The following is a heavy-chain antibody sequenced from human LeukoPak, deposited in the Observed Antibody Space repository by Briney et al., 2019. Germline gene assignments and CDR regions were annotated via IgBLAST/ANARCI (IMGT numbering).Heavy chain of an antibody. CDR2: IKKDGSEK. D-gene: IGHD3-10*02. Sequence: GGSLRLSCAASGFTFSSYWMSWVRQAPGKGLEWVANIKKDGSEKYYVDSVKGRFTISRDNAKNSLYLQMHSLRAEDSGIYYCVKDVLFAVGDAVDIWGQGTMVAVS. CDR3: VKDVLFAVGDAVDI. CDR1: GFTFSSYW. V-gene: IGHV3-7*01. J-gene: IGHJ3*02.